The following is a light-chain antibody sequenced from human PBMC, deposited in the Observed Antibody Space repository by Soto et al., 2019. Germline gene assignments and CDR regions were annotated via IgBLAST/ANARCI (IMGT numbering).Light chain of an antibody. V-gene: IGKV3-20*01. CDR2: DTS. J-gene: IGKJ5*01. CDR1: QRVGSNY. Sequence: EIVMTQSPATLSVSPGERATLSCRASQRVGSNYLAWYQQKPGQPPRLLIYDTSIRASGIPDRFSGSGSGTDFTLTISRLEPEDFAVFYCQQYGTSEIIFGQGTRLEIK. CDR3: QQYGTSEII.